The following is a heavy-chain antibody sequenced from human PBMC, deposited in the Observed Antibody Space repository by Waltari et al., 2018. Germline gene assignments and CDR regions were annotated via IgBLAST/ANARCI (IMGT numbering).Heavy chain of an antibody. J-gene: IGHJ3*02. V-gene: IGHV3-74*01. D-gene: IGHD1-7*01. CDR1: GFTFSSYW. CDR2: INTDGSST. CDR3: AELSSSAFHI. Sequence: EVQLVASGGGLVQPGESLRLSCAASGFTFSSYWMHWVRQAPGKGLAWVSRINTDGSSTSYADSVMGRSTISRDNAKNTLYLQMNSLTVDDTAVYYCAELSSSAFHIWGQGTMVTVSS.